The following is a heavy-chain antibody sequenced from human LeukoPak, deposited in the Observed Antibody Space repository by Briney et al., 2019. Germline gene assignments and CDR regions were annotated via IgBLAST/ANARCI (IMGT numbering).Heavy chain of an antibody. CDR1: GFTFSSYA. J-gene: IGHJ4*02. CDR2: ISGSGGST. V-gene: IGHV3-23*01. Sequence: GGSLRLSCAASGFTFSSYAMSWVRQAPGKGLEWVSAISGSGGSTYYADSVKGRFTISRDNSKNTLYLQMNSLRAEDTAVYYCAKDRGSSGWYGEYYLDYWGQGTLVTVSS. D-gene: IGHD6-19*01. CDR3: AKDRGSSGWYGEYYLDY.